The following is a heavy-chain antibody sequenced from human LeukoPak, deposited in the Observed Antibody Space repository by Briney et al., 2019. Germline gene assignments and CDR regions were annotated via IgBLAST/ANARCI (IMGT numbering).Heavy chain of an antibody. CDR2: IHHSGNT. Sequence: PSETLSLTCTVSGGSISDSYWSWIRQSPGKGLEWIGYIHHSGNTNASPPLKSRVTISIDTPKNQFSLKLSSLTAADTAVYYCVRWQYCGGNCFFSAFDIWGQGTTVTVSS. V-gene: IGHV4-59*01. CDR3: VRWQYCGGNCFFSAFDI. D-gene: IGHD2-21*01. CDR1: GGSISDSY. J-gene: IGHJ3*02.